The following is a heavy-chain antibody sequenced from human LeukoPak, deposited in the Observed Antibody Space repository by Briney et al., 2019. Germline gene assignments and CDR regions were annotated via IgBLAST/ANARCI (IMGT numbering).Heavy chain of an antibody. CDR2: FDPEDGET. V-gene: IGHV1-24*01. CDR1: GYTLTELS. CDR3: ATETREVAATPDYYGMDV. D-gene: IGHD2-15*01. Sequence: ASVKVSCKVSGYTLTELSMHWVRQAPGKGLEWMGGFDPEDGETIYAQKFQGRVTMTEDTSTDTAYMELSSLRSEDTAVYYCATETREVAATPDYYGMDVWGQGTTVTVSS. J-gene: IGHJ6*02.